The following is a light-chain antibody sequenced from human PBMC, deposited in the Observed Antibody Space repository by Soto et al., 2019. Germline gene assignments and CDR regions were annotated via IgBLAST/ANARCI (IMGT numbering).Light chain of an antibody. V-gene: IGKV3-15*01. CDR1: QSVSSN. Sequence: EIVMTQSPATLSLSPGERATLSCRASQSVSSNLAWYQQKPGQAPRLLIYGASTRATGIPDRFSGSGSGTEFTLTISSLQSEDFAVYYCQQYNNWGTFGQGTKVEIK. CDR3: QQYNNWGT. J-gene: IGKJ1*01. CDR2: GAS.